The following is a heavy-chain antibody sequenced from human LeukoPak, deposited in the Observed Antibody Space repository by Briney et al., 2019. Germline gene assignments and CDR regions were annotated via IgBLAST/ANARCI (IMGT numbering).Heavy chain of an antibody. CDR2: ITGGGDTT. Sequence: PGGSLRLSCAASGFTFSSYAMSWVRQAPGKGLEWVSSITGGGDTTYYADSVRGRFTISRDNSKNTLSLQTNSLRAEDTAVYYCAKQMSEVVVAATSDWGQGTPVTASS. CDR1: GFTFSSYA. CDR3: AKQMSEVVVAATSD. J-gene: IGHJ4*02. D-gene: IGHD2-15*01. V-gene: IGHV3-23*01.